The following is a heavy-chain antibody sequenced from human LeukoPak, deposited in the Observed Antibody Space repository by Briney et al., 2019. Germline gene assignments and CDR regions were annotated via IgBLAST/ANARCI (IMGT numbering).Heavy chain of an antibody. V-gene: IGHV4-59*01. CDR1: GGSISSYY. D-gene: IGHD6-19*01. J-gene: IGHJ5*02. CDR2: IYYSGST. Sequence: PSETLSLTCTVSGGSISSYYWSWIRQPPGKGLEWIGYIYYSGSTNYNPSLKSRVTISVDTSKNQFSLKLSSVTAADAAVYYCARQSSGWYDWFDPWGQGTLVTVSS. CDR3: ARQSSGWYDWFDP.